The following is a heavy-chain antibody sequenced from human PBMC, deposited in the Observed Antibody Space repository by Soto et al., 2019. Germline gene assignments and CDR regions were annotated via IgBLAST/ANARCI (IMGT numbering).Heavy chain of an antibody. Sequence: SETLSLTCSVPGGYVHSYYWSWVRQTPGRGLEWIAYIYYTGSTKYNPSLKSRATISLDTSKNEVYLKMTSVTAADTAVYYCARARVRGVSPDYDFWGQGTQVTVS. CDR3: ARARVRGVSPDYDF. J-gene: IGHJ4*02. D-gene: IGHD2-8*01. V-gene: IGHV4-59*02. CDR1: GGYVHSYY. CDR2: IYYTGST.